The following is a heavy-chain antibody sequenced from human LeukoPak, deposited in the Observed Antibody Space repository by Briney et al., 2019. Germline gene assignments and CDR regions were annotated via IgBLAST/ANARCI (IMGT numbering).Heavy chain of an antibody. CDR2: IKQDGSEK. CDR3: ARDDHGGTNY. Sequence: GGSLRLSCAASGFTFSSHWMSWVRQAPGKGLEWVANIKQDGSEKYYVDSVKGRFTISRDNAKNSLYLQINSLRTEDTAVYYCARDDHGGTNYWGQGTLVTVSS. D-gene: IGHD4/OR15-4a*01. CDR1: GFTFSSHW. V-gene: IGHV3-7*01. J-gene: IGHJ4*02.